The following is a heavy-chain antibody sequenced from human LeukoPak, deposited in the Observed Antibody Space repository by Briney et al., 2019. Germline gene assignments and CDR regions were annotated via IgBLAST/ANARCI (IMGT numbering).Heavy chain of an antibody. Sequence: SVKVPCKASGGTFSSYAISWVRQAPGQGLEWMGRIIPILGIANYAQKFQGRVTIAADKSTSTAYMELSSLRSEDTAVYYCARDPPTVTTYYFDYWGQGTLVTVSS. D-gene: IGHD4-17*01. J-gene: IGHJ4*02. CDR2: IIPILGIA. CDR1: GGTFSSYA. V-gene: IGHV1-69*04. CDR3: ARDPPTVTTYYFDY.